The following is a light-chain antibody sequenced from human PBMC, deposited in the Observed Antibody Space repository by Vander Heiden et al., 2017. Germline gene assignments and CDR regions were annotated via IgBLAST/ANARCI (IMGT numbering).Light chain of an antibody. CDR1: SGSIASNY. V-gene: IGLV6-57*01. Sequence: NFMLTQPHSVSESPGKTVTISCTRSSGSIASNYVQWYQQRPGSSPTTVIYEDRFSGSIDSSSNSASLSISGLKTEDEADYYCQSYDSSNHWVFGGGTKLTAL. CDR3: QSYDSSNHWV. CDR2: E. J-gene: IGLJ3*02.